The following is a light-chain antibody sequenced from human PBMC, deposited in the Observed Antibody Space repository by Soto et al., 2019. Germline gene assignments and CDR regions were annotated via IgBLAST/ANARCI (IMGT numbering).Light chain of an antibody. CDR2: EGS. J-gene: IGLJ1*01. V-gene: IGLV2-23*01. CDR1: SSNVGSYNL. CDR3: CSFATGSTYV. Sequence: QSALTQPASVSGSPGQSITISCTGTSSNVGSYNLVSWYQQRPGKAPKLLIYEGSKRPSGVSHRFSGSKSGNTASLTISGLQAEDEADYYCCSFATGSTYVFGTGTKVTVL.